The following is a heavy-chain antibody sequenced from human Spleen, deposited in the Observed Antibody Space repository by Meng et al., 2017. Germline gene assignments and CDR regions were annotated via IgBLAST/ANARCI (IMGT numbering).Heavy chain of an antibody. Sequence: GESLKISCAASGFTFDDYGMSWVRQAPGKGLEWGSGINWNGGRTGYADSVKGRFTISRDTSKHMLYLQMNSLRAEDTAVYYCAKALLSSSWRDDAFDIWGQGTMVTVSS. CDR1: GFTFDDYG. J-gene: IGHJ3*02. CDR2: INWNGGRT. CDR3: AKALLSSSWRDDAFDI. V-gene: IGHV3-20*04. D-gene: IGHD6-13*01.